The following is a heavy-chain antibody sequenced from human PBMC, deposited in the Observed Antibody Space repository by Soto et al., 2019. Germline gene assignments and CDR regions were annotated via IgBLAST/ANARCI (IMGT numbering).Heavy chain of an antibody. Sequence: SETLSLTCTVSGGSISSGDYYWIWIRQPPGKGLEWIGYIYYSGSTYYNPSLKSRVTISVDTSKNQFSLKLSSVTAADTAVYYCARDHTTYYYGMDVWGQGTTVTVSS. CDR2: IYYSGST. J-gene: IGHJ6*02. CDR1: GGSISSGDYY. CDR3: ARDHTTYYYGMDV. V-gene: IGHV4-30-4*01.